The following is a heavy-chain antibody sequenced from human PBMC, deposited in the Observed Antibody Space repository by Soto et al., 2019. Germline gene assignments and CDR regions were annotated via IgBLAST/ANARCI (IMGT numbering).Heavy chain of an antibody. J-gene: IGHJ6*02. CDR1: GYTFTSYG. CDR2: ISAYNGNT. D-gene: IGHD3-9*01. Sequence: QVQLVQSGAEVKKPGASVKVSCKASGYTFTSYGISWVRQAPGQGLEWMGWISAYNGNTNYAQKLQGRVTMTTDTSTSTAYMELRSLRSDDTAVYYCARYPVNVLRYFVAPREAYYYYYGMDVWGQGTTATVSS. CDR3: ARYPVNVLRYFVAPREAYYYYYGMDV. V-gene: IGHV1-18*01.